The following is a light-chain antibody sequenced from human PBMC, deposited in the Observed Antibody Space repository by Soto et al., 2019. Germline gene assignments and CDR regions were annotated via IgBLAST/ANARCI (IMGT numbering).Light chain of an antibody. CDR3: HQRHSWPRT. Sequence: EIVLTQSPATLSLSPGERATLSCRASQSISSGYVTWYQHKPGQAPRLLIYDASSRAPGIPARFSGSGSGTDFTLTITTPEPEDFAIYYCHQRHSWPRTFGQGTTLEMK. V-gene: IGKV3-11*01. CDR1: QSISSGY. J-gene: IGKJ2*01. CDR2: DAS.